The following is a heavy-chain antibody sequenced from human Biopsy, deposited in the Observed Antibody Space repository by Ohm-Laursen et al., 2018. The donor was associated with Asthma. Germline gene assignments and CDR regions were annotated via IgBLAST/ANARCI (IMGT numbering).Heavy chain of an antibody. Sequence: SSVKVSCKASGGTFSTFTITWVRQAPGQALEWMGGILPMLGTANYAQKFQGRVTITADESTTTAYMELSSLRSEDTAVYFCATPPVGSISYFDSWGQGTLDTVSS. V-gene: IGHV1-69*01. CDR1: GGTFSTFT. CDR3: ATPPVGSISYFDS. CDR2: ILPMLGTA. D-gene: IGHD1-26*01. J-gene: IGHJ4*02.